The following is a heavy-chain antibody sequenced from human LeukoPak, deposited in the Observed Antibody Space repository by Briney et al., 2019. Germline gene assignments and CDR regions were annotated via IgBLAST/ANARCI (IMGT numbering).Heavy chain of an antibody. V-gene: IGHV1-2*06. J-gene: IGHJ4*02. CDR3: ARVGSGTGLDY. CDR1: GYTFTGYY. Sequence: ASVKVSCKGSGYTFTGYYMHWVRQAPGPGLERMGRINPNSGGTNYAQQFPGRGTMTRDTSINTAYMELSGLRSDDTAVYCCARVGSGTGLDYWGQGTLVTVSS. CDR2: INPNSGGT. D-gene: IGHD1-1*01.